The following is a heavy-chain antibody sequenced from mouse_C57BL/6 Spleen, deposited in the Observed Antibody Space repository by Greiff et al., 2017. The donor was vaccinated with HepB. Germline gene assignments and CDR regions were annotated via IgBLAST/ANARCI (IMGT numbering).Heavy chain of an antibody. D-gene: IGHD2-2*01. Sequence: EVKLVESGGGLVKPGGSLKLSCAASGFTFSSYAMSWVRQTPEKRLEWVATISDGGSYTYYPDNVKGRFTISRDNAKNNLYLQMNHLKSEDTAMYYCARDPLWLRSMVYWGQGTSVTVSS. V-gene: IGHV5-4*01. J-gene: IGHJ4*01. CDR2: ISDGGSYT. CDR3: ARDPLWLRSMVY. CDR1: GFTFSSYA.